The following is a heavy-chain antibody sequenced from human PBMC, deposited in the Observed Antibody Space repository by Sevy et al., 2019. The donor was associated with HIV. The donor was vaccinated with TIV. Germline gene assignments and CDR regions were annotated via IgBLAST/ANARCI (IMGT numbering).Heavy chain of an antibody. CDR1: GFTFSRDY. D-gene: IGHD3-10*01. J-gene: IGHJ4*02. Sequence: GGSLRLSCAASGFTFSRDYMHWVRQAPGKGLEWVAHIKGDGSTTRYGDSVKGRFTISRDNAKNTVYLQMNSLRAEDSAVYYCARETGSIDDWGQGTLVTVSS. CDR3: ARETGSIDD. V-gene: IGHV3-74*01. CDR2: IKGDGSTT.